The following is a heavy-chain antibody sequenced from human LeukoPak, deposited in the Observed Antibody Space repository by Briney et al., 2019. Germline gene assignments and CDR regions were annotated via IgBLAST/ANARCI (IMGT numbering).Heavy chain of an antibody. J-gene: IGHJ4*02. CDR2: IYYSWST. CDR3: ARESWLADYFDY. CDR1: GGSIRSYY. Sequence: SETLSLTCSVSGGSIRSYYGSWIRQPPGEGLEGIGYIYYSWSTNYNPSLKSRVTISVDTSKNQFSLKLSSVTAADTAVYYCARESWLADYFDYWGQGTLVTVSS. V-gene: IGHV4-59*01. D-gene: IGHD6-19*01.